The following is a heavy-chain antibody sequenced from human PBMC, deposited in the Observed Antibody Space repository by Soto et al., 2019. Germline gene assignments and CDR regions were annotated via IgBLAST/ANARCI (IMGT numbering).Heavy chain of an antibody. V-gene: IGHV4-4*02. CDR3: ARSFGWYAIDH. Sequence: QMQLQESGPGLVKPSETLSLTCAVSSASIITEQRWTWVRQPPGKGLEWIGEIHHSGSTNNNPSLRSRVTLAVDKSKNPFPLNLNSVAAADTALYYCARSFGWYAIDHWGQGTLVIVSS. J-gene: IGHJ4*02. D-gene: IGHD6-19*01. CDR2: IHHSGST. CDR1: SASIITEQR.